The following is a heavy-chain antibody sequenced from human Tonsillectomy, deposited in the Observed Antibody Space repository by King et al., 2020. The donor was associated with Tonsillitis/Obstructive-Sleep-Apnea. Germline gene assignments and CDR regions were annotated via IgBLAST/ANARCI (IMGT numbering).Heavy chain of an antibody. Sequence: VQLVESGGGLVQPGGSLRLSCAASGFTFSSYWMTWVRQAPGKGLEWVANINQDGTEKYYVDSVKGRFTISRDNANNSLYLQMNSLRAEDTAVYYSARLPHHCGGDCYHYWYFDLWGRGTLVTVSS. D-gene: IGHD2-21*02. CDR2: INQDGTEK. CDR3: ARLPHHCGGDCYHYWYFDL. J-gene: IGHJ2*01. V-gene: IGHV3-7*03. CDR1: GFTFSSYW.